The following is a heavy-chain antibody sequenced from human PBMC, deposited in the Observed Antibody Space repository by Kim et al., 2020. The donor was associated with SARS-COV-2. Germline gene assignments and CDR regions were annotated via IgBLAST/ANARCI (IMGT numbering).Heavy chain of an antibody. V-gene: IGHV3-23*01. D-gene: IGHD3-3*01. CDR2: ISGYGGST. CDR1: GFTFSSYA. J-gene: IGHJ6*03. Sequence: GGSLRLSCAASGFTFSSYAMSWVRQAPGKGLEWVSAISGYGGSTYYADSVKGRFTISRDNSKNTLYLQMNSLRAEDTAVYYCAKDGQIGGITIFGVVPYYYYMDVWGKGTTVTVSS. CDR3: AKDGQIGGITIFGVVPYYYYMDV.